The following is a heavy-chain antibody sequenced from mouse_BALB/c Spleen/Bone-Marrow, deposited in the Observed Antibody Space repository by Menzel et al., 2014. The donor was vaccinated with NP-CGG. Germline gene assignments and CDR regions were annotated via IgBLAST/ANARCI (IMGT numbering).Heavy chain of an antibody. CDR1: GFTFSDFY. CDR2: SRNKAKHYTT. D-gene: IGHD2-10*02. CDR3: ARDVGYGNYFVY. V-gene: IGHV7-1*02. Sequence: EVHLVESGGGLVQPGDSLRLSCAPSGFTFSDFYMEWVRQPPGKRLEWIAASRNKAKHYTTEYSASVKGRFIVSRDTSQSILYLQMSALRAEDTAIYYCARDVGYGNYFVYWGQGTLVTVSA. J-gene: IGHJ3*01.